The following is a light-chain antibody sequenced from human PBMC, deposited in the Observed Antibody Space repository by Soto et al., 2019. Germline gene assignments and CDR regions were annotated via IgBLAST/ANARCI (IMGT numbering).Light chain of an antibody. CDR1: QNVSSSY. V-gene: IGKV3-20*01. CDR3: QQYGRSPLT. Sequence: EIVLTQSPGTLSLSPGERGTLSCRASQNVSSSYLAWYRQKPGQAPRLLIYGASNRATGIPDRFSGSGSGTDFSLTISRLEPEDFAVYYCQQYGRSPLTFGQGTKVDIK. CDR2: GAS. J-gene: IGKJ2*01.